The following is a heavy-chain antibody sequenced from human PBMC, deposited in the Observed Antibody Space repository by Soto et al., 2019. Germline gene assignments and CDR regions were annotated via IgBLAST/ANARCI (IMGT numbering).Heavy chain of an antibody. CDR3: ARQEAEENTDYYYYGMDV. J-gene: IGHJ6*02. Sequence: PGGSLRLSCAASGFTFSSYGMHWVRQAPGKGLEWVAVIWYDGSNKYYADSVKGRFTISRDNSKNTLYLQMNSLRAEDTAVYYCARQEAEENTDYYYYGMDVWGQGTRSPSP. CDR2: IWYDGSNK. D-gene: IGHD5-18*01. V-gene: IGHV3-33*01. CDR1: GFTFSSYG.